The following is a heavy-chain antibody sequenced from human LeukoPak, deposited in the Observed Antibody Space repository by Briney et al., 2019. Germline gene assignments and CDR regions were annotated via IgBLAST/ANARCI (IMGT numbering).Heavy chain of an antibody. CDR2: ISSSSSYI. V-gene: IGHV3-21*01. CDR1: GFTFSNYN. CDR3: ARSELGYYYYYMDV. D-gene: IGHD7-27*01. Sequence: PGGSLRLSCAGSGFTFSNYNMNWVRQAPGKGLEGVSSISSSSSYIYYADSVKGRFTISRDNAKNSLYLQMNSLRAEDTGVYYCARSELGYYYYYMDVWGKGTTVTVSS. J-gene: IGHJ6*03.